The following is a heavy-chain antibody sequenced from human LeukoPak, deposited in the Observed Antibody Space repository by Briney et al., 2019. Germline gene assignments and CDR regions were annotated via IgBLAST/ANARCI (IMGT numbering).Heavy chain of an antibody. CDR1: GFTFSSYS. CDR2: ISSSSSYI. D-gene: IGHD3-22*01. J-gene: IGHJ4*02. Sequence: PGGSLRLSCAASGFTFSSYSMNWVRQAPGKGLEWVSSISSSSSYIYYADSVKGRFTISRDNAKNSLYLQMNSLRAEDTAVYYCVRGVNYYDSSGYLFDYWGQGTLVTVSS. V-gene: IGHV3-21*01. CDR3: VRGVNYYDSSGYLFDY.